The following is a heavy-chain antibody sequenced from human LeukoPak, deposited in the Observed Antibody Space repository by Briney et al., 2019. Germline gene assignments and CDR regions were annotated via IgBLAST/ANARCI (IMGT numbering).Heavy chain of an antibody. D-gene: IGHD5-18*01. CDR2: IDTAGNT. J-gene: IGHJ6*02. CDR1: GFTFSSYD. CDR3: TLSYGRGFNYYYGMDV. V-gene: IGHV3-13*01. Sequence: GGSLRLSCAASGFTFSSYDMHWVRQATGKGLEWVSAIDTAGNTYYPGSVKGRFTISRENAKNSLYLQMNSLRAGDTAMYYCTLSYGRGFNYYYGMDVWGQGTAVTVSS.